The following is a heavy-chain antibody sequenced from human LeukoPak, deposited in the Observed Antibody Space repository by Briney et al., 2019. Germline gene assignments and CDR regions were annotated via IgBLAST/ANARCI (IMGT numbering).Heavy chain of an antibody. D-gene: IGHD2-2*01. CDR3: SVVDYYYYYMDV. CDR2: IYYSGST. J-gene: IGHJ6*03. V-gene: IGHV4-39*01. CDR1: GGSISSSSYY. Sequence: SETLSLTCTVSGGSISSSSYYWGWIRQPPGKGLEWIGSIYYSGSTYYNPSLKSRVTISVDTSKNQFSLKLSSVTAADTAVYYCSVVDYYYYYMDVWGKGTTVTVSS.